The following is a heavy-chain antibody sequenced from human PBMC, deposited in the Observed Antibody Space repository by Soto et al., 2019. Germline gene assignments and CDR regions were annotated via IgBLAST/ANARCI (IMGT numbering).Heavy chain of an antibody. CDR3: ARDYYYGSGSYPINWFDP. CDR2: INAGNGNT. D-gene: IGHD3-10*01. Sequence: EASVKVSCKASGYTFTSYAMHWVRQAPGQRLEWMGWINAGNGNTKYSQKFQGRVTITRDTSASTAYMELSSLRSEDTAVYYCARDYYYGSGSYPINWFDPWGQGTLVTVSS. J-gene: IGHJ5*02. CDR1: GYTFTSYA. V-gene: IGHV1-3*01.